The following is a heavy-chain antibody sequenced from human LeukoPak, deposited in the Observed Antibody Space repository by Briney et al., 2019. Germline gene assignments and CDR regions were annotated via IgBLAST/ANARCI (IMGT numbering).Heavy chain of an antibody. CDR1: GYPFPSYY. Sequence: ASGKVSCKASGYPFPSYYMHWVRQAPGQGLGGMGIINPSGGSTSYAQKFQGRVTMTRDTSTSTVYMELSSLRSEDTAVYYCARDIVVVPAAIGGLDYWGQGTLVTVSS. CDR2: INPSGGST. CDR3: ARDIVVVPAAIGGLDY. V-gene: IGHV1-46*01. J-gene: IGHJ4*02. D-gene: IGHD2-2*02.